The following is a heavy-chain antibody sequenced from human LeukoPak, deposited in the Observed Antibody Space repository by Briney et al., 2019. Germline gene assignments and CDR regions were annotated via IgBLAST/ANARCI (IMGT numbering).Heavy chain of an antibody. J-gene: IGHJ2*01. V-gene: IGHV3-11*01. Sequence: PGGSLRLSCAASGFTFSDYYMSWIRQAPGKGLEWVSYISSSGGTIYYADSVKGRFTISRDNTKNSLYLQVNSLRAEETAVYYWARDRSYIRTVGEPGYFDLGARAPLV. CDR1: GFTFSDYY. CDR3: ARDRSYIRTVGEPGYFDL. D-gene: IGHD1-26*01. CDR2: ISSSGGTI.